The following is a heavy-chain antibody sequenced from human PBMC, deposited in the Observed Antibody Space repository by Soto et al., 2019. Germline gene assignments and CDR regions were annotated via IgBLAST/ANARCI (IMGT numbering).Heavy chain of an antibody. J-gene: IGHJ3*02. D-gene: IGHD2-2*01. CDR3: ARDPRTYCSSTSCYDAFDI. Sequence: SETLSLTCTVSGGSISSGDYYWSWIRQPPGKGLEWIGYIYYSGSTYYNPSLKSRVTISVDTSKNQFSLKLSSVTAADTAVYYCARDPRTYCSSTSCYDAFDIWRQGTMATVSS. CDR2: IYYSGST. CDR1: GGSISSGDYY. V-gene: IGHV4-30-4*01.